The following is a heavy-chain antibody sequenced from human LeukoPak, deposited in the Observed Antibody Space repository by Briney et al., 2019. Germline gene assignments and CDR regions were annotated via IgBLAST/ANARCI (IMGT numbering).Heavy chain of an antibody. CDR3: VFGGKVDY. CDR2: ISSSSSTI. V-gene: IGHV3-48*01. D-gene: IGHD2-15*01. CDR1: GFTFSSYN. Sequence: PGGSLRLSCAASGFTFSSYNMNWVRQAPGKGLEWVSYISSSSSTIYYADSVKGRFTISRDNAKNSLYLQTNSLRAEDTAVYYCVFGGKVDYWGQGTLVTVSS. J-gene: IGHJ4*02.